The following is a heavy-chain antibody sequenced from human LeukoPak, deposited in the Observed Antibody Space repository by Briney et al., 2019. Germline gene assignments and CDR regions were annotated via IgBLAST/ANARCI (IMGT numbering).Heavy chain of an antibody. CDR2: ISAYNGNT. CDR3: ARDPTIYYYDSSGYYCPGWDI. CDR1: GYTFTSYG. V-gene: IGHV1-18*01. J-gene: IGHJ3*02. Sequence: ASVKVSCKASGYTFTSYGISWVRQAPGQGLEWMGWISAYNGNTNYAQKLQGRVTMTTDTSTSTAYMELRSLRFDDTAVYYCARDPTIYYYDSSGYYCPGWDIWGQGTMVTVSS. D-gene: IGHD3-22*01.